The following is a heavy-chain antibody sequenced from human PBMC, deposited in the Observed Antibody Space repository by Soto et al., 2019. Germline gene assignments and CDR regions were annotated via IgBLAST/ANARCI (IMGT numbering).Heavy chain of an antibody. CDR3: ARTYCSGCRCCSKQHWFAP. J-gene: IGHJ5*02. V-gene: IGHV1-8*01. CDR2: MNPNSGNT. D-gene: IGHD2-15*01. CDR1: GYTFTSYD. Sequence: ASVKVSCKASGYTFTSYDINWVRQATGQGLEWMGWMNPNSGNTGYAQKFQGRVTMTRNTSISTAYMELSSLRSEDTAVYYCARTYCSGCRCCSKQHWFAPCSQRTLVPVSS.